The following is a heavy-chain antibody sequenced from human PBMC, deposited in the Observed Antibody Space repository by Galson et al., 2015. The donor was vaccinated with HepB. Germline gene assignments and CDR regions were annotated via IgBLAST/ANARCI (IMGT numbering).Heavy chain of an antibody. CDR1: GFTFSYFG. Sequence: SLRLSCAASGFTFSYFGMHWVRQAPGKGLEWVAVIPYDGSNKYYGDSVKGRFTVSRDNSKNTVYLHMNSLTPEDTAVYYCAKDRGSGWYYYYYGLDVWGQGTTVTVSS. D-gene: IGHD6-19*01. J-gene: IGHJ6*02. V-gene: IGHV3-30*18. CDR2: IPYDGSNK. CDR3: AKDRGSGWYYYYYGLDV.